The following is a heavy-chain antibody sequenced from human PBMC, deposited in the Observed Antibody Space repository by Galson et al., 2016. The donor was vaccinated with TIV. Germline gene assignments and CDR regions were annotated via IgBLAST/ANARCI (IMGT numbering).Heavy chain of an antibody. D-gene: IGHD2-21*02. J-gene: IGHJ4*02. CDR2: IDWDDDL. V-gene: IGHV2-70*11. Sequence: PALVKPPQTLTLTCTFSGFSLSTNEMCVGWIRRPPGKALEWLARIDWDDDLYYNTSLKTRLTISKDTSKNQVVFKMTNVDPTDTGTYYCARMVYGDYPPRFYYDSWGQGALVTVSS. CDR3: ARMVYGDYPPRFYYDS. CDR1: GFSLSTNEMC.